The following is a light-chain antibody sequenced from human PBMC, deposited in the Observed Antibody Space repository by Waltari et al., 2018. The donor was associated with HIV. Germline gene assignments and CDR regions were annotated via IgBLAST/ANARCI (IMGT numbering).Light chain of an antibody. CDR3: QQYYSTPLT. CDR2: WAS. V-gene: IGKV4-1*01. J-gene: IGKJ4*01. Sequence: DIVMTQSPDSLAVSLGERATINCKSSQSVLYNSKNKNYLAWYQQKPGQPPKLLIYWASTRESGVPDRFSGSGSGTDFTLTISSLQAEDVAVYYCQQYYSTPLTFGGGIKVEIK. CDR1: QSVLYNSKNKNY.